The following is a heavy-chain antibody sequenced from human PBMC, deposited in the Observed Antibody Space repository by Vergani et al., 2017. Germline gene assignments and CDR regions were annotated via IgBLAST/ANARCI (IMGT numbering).Heavy chain of an antibody. CDR1: GGTFSSYT. J-gene: IGHJ6*02. D-gene: IGHD1-26*01. CDR3: ARDQGVGATYYYYYGMDV. Sequence: QVQLVQSGAEVKKPGSSVKVSCKASGGTFSSYTISWVRQAPGQGLERMGRIIPILGIANYAQKFQGRVTITADKSTSTAYMALSSLRSEDTAVYYCARDQGVGATYYYYYGMDVWGQGTTVTVSS. V-gene: IGHV1-69*08. CDR2: IIPILGIA.